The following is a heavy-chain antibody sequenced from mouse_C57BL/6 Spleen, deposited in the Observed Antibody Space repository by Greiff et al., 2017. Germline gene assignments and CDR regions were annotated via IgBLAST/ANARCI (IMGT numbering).Heavy chain of an antibody. V-gene: IGHV5-6*01. J-gene: IGHJ4*01. D-gene: IGHD1-1*01. CDR2: ISSGGSYT. Sequence: EVKLVESGGDLVKPGGSLKLSCAASGFTFSSYGMSWVRQTPDKRLEWVATISSGGSYTYYPDSVKGRFTISRDNAKNTLYLQMSSLKSEDTAMYYCASPITTVVATDYAMDYWGQGTSVTVSS. CDR3: ASPITTVVATDYAMDY. CDR1: GFTFSSYG.